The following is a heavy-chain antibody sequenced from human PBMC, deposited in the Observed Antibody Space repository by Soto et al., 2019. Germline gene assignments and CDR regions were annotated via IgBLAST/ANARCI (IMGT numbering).Heavy chain of an antibody. Sequence: QVPLQESGPGLVQPSETLSLTYTVSGGSVRRGSFYWSWIRQPPGKGLEWIGYIYYSGSTNYNPSLKSRVTITVDKSKNHVSLKLGSVTAADTAVYYCARIAAAQYYYYYYGMDVWGQGTTVSVTS. J-gene: IGHJ6*02. CDR2: IYYSGST. CDR3: ARIAAAQYYYYYYGMDV. D-gene: IGHD6-13*01. CDR1: GGSVRRGSFY. V-gene: IGHV4-61*03.